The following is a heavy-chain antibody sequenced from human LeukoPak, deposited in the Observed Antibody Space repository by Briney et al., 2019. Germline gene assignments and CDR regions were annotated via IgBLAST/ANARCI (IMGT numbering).Heavy chain of an antibody. D-gene: IGHD2-2*01. Sequence: GGSLRLSCAASGFTFSSYAMSWVRQAPGKGLEWVSAISGSGGSTYYADSVKGRFTISRDNSKSTLYLQMNSLRAEDTAVYYCAKDPGYCSSTSCYAWFDPWGQGTLVTVSS. CDR1: GFTFSSYA. V-gene: IGHV3-23*01. CDR2: ISGSGGST. CDR3: AKDPGYCSSTSCYAWFDP. J-gene: IGHJ5*02.